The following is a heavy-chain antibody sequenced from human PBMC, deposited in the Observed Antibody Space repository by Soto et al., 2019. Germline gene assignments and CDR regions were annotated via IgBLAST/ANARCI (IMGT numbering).Heavy chain of an antibody. V-gene: IGHV3-23*01. CDR2: ISASGFNK. J-gene: IGHJ4*02. CDR3: AKEMLASISRPFEY. Sequence: GGSLRLSCVTSGFTFNNFGMKWVRQAPGKGLEWVSSISASGFNKYYADSVKGRFTISRDDSKNTLYLQINSLRAEDTATYYCAKEMLASISRPFEYWGQGALVTVSS. CDR1: GFTFNNFG. D-gene: IGHD2-2*01.